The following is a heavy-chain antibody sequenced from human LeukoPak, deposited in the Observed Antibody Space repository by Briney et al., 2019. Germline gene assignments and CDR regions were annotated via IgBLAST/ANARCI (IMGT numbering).Heavy chain of an antibody. CDR2: ISYDGSNK. CDR3: ARDRELWGYFDS. J-gene: IGHJ4*02. CDR1: GFTFSSYA. Sequence: GRSLRLSCAASGFTFSSYAMHWVRQAPGKGLEWVAVISYDGSNKYYADSVKGRFTISRDNSKNTLYLQMNSLRAEDTAVYYCARDRELWGYFDSWGKGTLVTVSS. V-gene: IGHV3-30*14. D-gene: IGHD3-16*01.